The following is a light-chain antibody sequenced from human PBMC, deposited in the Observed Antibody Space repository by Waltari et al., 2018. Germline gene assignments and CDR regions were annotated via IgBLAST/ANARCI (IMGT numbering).Light chain of an antibody. CDR3: SSYTSSSTPLYV. V-gene: IGLV2-14*01. Sequence: QSALTQPASVSGSPGQPITISCTGTSSDVGGSNYVSWYQQHPGKAPKLMIYEVSNRPSGVSNRFSGSKSGNTASLTISGLQAEDEADYYCSSYTSSSTPLYVFGTGTKVTVL. CDR2: EVS. J-gene: IGLJ1*01. CDR1: SSDVGGSNY.